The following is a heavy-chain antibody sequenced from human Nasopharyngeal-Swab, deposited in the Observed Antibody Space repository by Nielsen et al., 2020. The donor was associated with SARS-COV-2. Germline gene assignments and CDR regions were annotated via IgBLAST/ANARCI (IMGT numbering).Heavy chain of an antibody. CDR1: GGSISSYY. Sequence: GSLRLSCTVSGGSISSYYWSWIRQPPGKGLEWIGHIFYSGSTNYNPSLKSRVTISIDTSRNQFPLKLSSVTAADTAVYYCTRLLSGTKPPHDAFDIWGQGTMVTVSS. J-gene: IGHJ3*02. CDR3: TRLLSGTKPPHDAFDI. CDR2: IFYSGST. D-gene: IGHD1-26*01. V-gene: IGHV4-59*08.